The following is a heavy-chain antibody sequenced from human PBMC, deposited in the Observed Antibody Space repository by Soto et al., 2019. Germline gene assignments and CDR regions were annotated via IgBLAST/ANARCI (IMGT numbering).Heavy chain of an antibody. J-gene: IGHJ6*02. CDR3: AREYYYDSSGYYRYYYGMDV. CDR2: IYYSGST. V-gene: IGHV4-31*03. Sequence: SETLSLTCTVSGGSISSGGYYWSWIRQHPGKGLEWIGYIYYSGSTYYNPSLKSRVTISVDTSKNQFSLKLSSVTAADTAVYYCAREYYYDSSGYYRYYYGMDVWGQGTTVTVSS. CDR1: GGSISSGGYY. D-gene: IGHD3-22*01.